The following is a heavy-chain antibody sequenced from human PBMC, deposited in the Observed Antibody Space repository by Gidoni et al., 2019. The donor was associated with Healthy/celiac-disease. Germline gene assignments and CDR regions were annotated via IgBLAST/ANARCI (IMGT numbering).Heavy chain of an antibody. Sequence: QVQLVESGGGVVQPGRSLRLSCAASGFPFSSYAMHWVRQGPGKGLEWVAVISYDGSNKYYADSVKGRFTISRDNSKNTLYLQMNSLRAEDTAVYYCARDGYCSSTSCRSWFDPWGQGTLVTVSS. CDR1: GFPFSSYA. D-gene: IGHD2-2*03. V-gene: IGHV3-30-3*01. CDR2: ISYDGSNK. J-gene: IGHJ5*02. CDR3: ARDGYCSSTSCRSWFDP.